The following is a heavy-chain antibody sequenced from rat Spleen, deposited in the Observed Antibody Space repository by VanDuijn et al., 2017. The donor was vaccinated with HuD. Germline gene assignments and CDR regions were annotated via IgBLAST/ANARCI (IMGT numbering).Heavy chain of an antibody. Sequence: QVQLKESGPGLVQPSQTLSLTCTVSGLSLTSNSVSWIRQPPGKGLEWLGIMWSGGSTDYNSALKSRLSISRDTSKNQVFLKMNSLQSEDTTTYYCAREDYPGIMDYWGQGVMVTVSS. CDR3: AREDYPGIMDY. V-gene: IGHV2-47*01. CDR1: GLSLTSNS. J-gene: IGHJ2*01. D-gene: IGHD1-4*01. CDR2: MWSGGST.